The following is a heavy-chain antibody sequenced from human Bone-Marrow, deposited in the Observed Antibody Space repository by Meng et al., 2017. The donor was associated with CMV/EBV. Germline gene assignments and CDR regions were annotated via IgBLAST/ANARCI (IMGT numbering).Heavy chain of an antibody. Sequence: GESLKISCTASGFTFSYYNMNWVRQAPGKGLEWVSSISGSSGYIYYADSVKGRFTISRDNAKNSLYLQMNSLRAEDTAVYYCAKGIAAAGTLGFDYWGQGTLVTVSS. CDR1: GFTFSYYN. V-gene: IGHV3-21*01. CDR3: AKGIAAAGTLGFDY. CDR2: ISGSSGYI. J-gene: IGHJ4*02. D-gene: IGHD6-13*01.